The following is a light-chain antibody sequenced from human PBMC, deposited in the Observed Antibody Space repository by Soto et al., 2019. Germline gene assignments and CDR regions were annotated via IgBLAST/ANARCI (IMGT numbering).Light chain of an antibody. Sequence: QSVLTQPASVSGSPGQSITISCTGTSSDVGGFNYVSWYQQHPGKVPKLIIYDVNDRPSGVSDRFSGSKSGNTASLTISGLQAEDEADYFCSAYTSDTMHVLFGGRTKLTVL. CDR1: SSDVGGFNY. CDR3: SAYTSDTMHVL. CDR2: DVN. V-gene: IGLV2-14*01. J-gene: IGLJ2*01.